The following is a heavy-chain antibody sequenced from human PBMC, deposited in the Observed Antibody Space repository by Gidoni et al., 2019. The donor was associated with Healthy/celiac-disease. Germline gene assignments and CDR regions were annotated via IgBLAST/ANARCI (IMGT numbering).Heavy chain of an antibody. D-gene: IGHD5-18*01. V-gene: IGHV3-66*04. CDR2: IYSGGST. CDR1: GFTVSSTY. Sequence: EVQLVESGGGLVQPGGSLRLSCAASGFTVSSTYMSWVRQAPGKGLEWGSVIYSGGSTYYADSVKGRFTISRDNSKNTLYLQMNSLRAEDTAVYYCARHSYGLYFDYWGQGTLVTVSS. CDR3: ARHSYGLYFDY. J-gene: IGHJ4*02.